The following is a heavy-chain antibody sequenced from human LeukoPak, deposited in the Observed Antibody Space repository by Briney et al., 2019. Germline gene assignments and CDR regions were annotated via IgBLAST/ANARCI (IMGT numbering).Heavy chain of an antibody. CDR3: ARGSGIGTFSY. V-gene: IGHV4-39*02. Sequence: KASETLSLTCTVSGDSISRSTYYWAWIRQPPGKGLEWIGSVYYGRSPYFNPSLESRATISVDTSKNHFSLKMSSVTAADTAVYYCARGSGIGTFSYWGQGTLVTVSS. J-gene: IGHJ4*02. D-gene: IGHD6-25*01. CDR1: GDSISRSTYY. CDR2: VYYGRSP.